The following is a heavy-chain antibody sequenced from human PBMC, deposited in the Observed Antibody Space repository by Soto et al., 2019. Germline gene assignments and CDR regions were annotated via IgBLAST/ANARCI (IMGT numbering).Heavy chain of an antibody. D-gene: IGHD1-26*01. CDR2: IYYSGST. J-gene: IGHJ5*02. V-gene: IGHV4-31*03. CDR1: GGSISSGGYY. CDR3: ARVGPAAGDWFDP. Sequence: SETLSLTCTVSGGSISSGGYYWSWIRQHPGKGLEWIGYIYYSGSTYYNPSLKSRVTISVDTSKNQFSLKLSSVTAADTAFYYCARVGPAAGDWFDPWGQGTLVTVSS.